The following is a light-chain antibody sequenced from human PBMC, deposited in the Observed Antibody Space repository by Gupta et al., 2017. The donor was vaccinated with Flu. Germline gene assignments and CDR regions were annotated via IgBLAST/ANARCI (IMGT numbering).Light chain of an antibody. CDR2: LGS. Sequence: DIVMTQSPLSLPVTSGEPASISCRSSQSLLHSNGDDYLVWYRQRPGQSPQLLIYLGSNRASGVPDRFSGSGSGTDFTLKISRVEAEDVGVSYCMQALQTPWTFGQGTKV. CDR3: MQALQTPWT. CDR1: QSLLHSNGDDY. V-gene: IGKV2-28*01. J-gene: IGKJ1*01.